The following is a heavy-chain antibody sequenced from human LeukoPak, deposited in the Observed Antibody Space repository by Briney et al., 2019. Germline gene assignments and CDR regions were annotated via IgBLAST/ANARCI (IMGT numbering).Heavy chain of an antibody. V-gene: IGHV3-66*02. CDR3: ARDPTVPDYYYYGMDV. D-gene: IGHD4-17*01. Sequence: GGSLRLSCAASGFTVSSNYMSWVRQAPGKGLEGVSVIYSGGSTYYADSVKGRFTISRDNSKNTLYLQMNSLRAEDTAVYYCARDPTVPDYYYYGMDVWGQGTTVTVSS. J-gene: IGHJ6*02. CDR1: GFTVSSNY. CDR2: IYSGGST.